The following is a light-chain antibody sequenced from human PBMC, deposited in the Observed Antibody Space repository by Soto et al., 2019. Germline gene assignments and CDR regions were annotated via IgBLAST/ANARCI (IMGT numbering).Light chain of an antibody. CDR3: GTWDSGQSAGGV. CDR1: SYNIGNNY. J-gene: IGLJ3*02. CDR2: ENS. V-gene: IGLV1-51*01. Sequence: QSLLTQPPSLSAAPGQSVTISCSGSSYNIGNNYVSWYQQLPGTAPKLIIYENSKRPSGIPDRFSGSKSGTSATLAITGLQTGDEADYYCGTWDSGQSAGGVFGGGTKVTVL.